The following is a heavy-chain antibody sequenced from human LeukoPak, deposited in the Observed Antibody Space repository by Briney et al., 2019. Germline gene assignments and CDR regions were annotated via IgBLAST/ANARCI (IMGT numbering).Heavy chain of an antibody. CDR2: ISYDGSNK. J-gene: IGHJ5*02. V-gene: IGHV3-30*04. D-gene: IGHD6-13*01. CDR1: GFTFSSYA. CDR3: AREEVAAAGTGWFDP. Sequence: PGRSLRLSCAASGFTFSSYAMHWVRRAPGKGLEWVAVISYDGSNKYYADSVKGRFTIPRDNSKNTLYLQMNSLRAEDTAVYYCAREEVAAAGTGWFDPWGQGTLVTVSS.